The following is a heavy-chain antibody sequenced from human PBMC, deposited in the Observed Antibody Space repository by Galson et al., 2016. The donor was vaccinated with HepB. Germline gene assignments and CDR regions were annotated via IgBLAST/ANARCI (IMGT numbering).Heavy chain of an antibody. CDR2: INSDGSYI. V-gene: IGHV3-74*01. CDR1: GFTFRSYW. CDR3: ARRDYFDY. Sequence: SLRLSCAASGFTFRSYWMHWVRRAPGKGLVWVSRINSDGSYINYADSVKGRFTISRDTAKNMLYLQMNSLRPEDTAVYYCARRDYFDYWGQGTLVTVSS. J-gene: IGHJ4*02.